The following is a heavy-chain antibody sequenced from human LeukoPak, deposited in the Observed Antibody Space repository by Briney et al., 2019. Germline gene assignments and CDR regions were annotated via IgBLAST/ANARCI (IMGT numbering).Heavy chain of an antibody. CDR2: ISTNGGST. J-gene: IGHJ4*02. V-gene: IGHV3-64D*06. Sequence: GGSLRLSCSASGFTSSSYAMHWVRQAPGKGLEYVSAISTNGGSTYYADSVKSRFTISRDNSKDTLYLQMSSLRAEDTAVYYCVKEGSYYDSSGYYRHYFDYWGQGTLVTVSS. D-gene: IGHD3-22*01. CDR1: GFTSSSYA. CDR3: VKEGSYYDSSGYYRHYFDY.